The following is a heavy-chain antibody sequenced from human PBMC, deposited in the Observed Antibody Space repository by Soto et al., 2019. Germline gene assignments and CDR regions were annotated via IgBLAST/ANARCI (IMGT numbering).Heavy chain of an antibody. V-gene: IGHV3-23*01. CDR3: AKAGQGYYYMDG. Sequence: PGGSLRLSCAASGFTFSRFAMRWVRQAPGKGLEWVSTISGSGGNTYYADSVKGRFTISRDSSKNMLYLQMNGLRAEDTAVYYCAKAGQGYYYMDGWGKGTTVTVSS. CDR1: GFTFSRFA. J-gene: IGHJ6*03. CDR2: ISGSGGNT.